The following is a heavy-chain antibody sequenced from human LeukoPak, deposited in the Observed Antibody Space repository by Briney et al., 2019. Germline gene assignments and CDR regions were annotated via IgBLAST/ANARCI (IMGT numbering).Heavy chain of an antibody. CDR2: INHSGST. D-gene: IGHD5-12*01. Sequence: SETLSLTCAVYGGSFSGYYWSWIRQPPGKGLEWIGEINHSGSTNYNPSLKSRVTISVDTSKNQFSLKLSSVTAADTAVYYCARGYSGYDLFYYYNMDVWGKGTTVTISS. J-gene: IGHJ6*03. CDR3: ARGYSGYDLFYYYNMDV. V-gene: IGHV4-34*01. CDR1: GGSFSGYY.